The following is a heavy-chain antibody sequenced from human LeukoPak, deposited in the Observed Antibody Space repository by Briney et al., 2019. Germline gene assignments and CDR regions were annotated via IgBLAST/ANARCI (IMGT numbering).Heavy chain of an antibody. D-gene: IGHD6-6*01. CDR3: ARTRIAARRPTRNYFDY. V-gene: IGHV4-39*07. J-gene: IGHJ4*02. Sequence: SETLSLTCTVSGGSISSSSYYWGWIRQPPGKGLEWIGSIYYSGSTYYNPSLKSRVTISVDTSKNQFSLKLSSVTAADTAVYYCARTRIAARRPTRNYFDYWGQGTLVTVSS. CDR2: IYYSGST. CDR1: GGSISSSSYY.